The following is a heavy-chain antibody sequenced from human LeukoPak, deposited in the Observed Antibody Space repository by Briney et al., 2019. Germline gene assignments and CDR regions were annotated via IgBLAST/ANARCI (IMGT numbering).Heavy chain of an antibody. CDR1: GFTFTSSA. CDR2: IVVGSGNT. V-gene: IGHV1-58*01. D-gene: IGHD3-22*01. Sequence: ASVKVSFTASGFTFTSSAVQWVRQARGQRLEWIGWIVVGSGNTNYAQKFQERVTITRDMSTSTAYMELSSLRSEDTAVYYCAADHYDYSGYYYYFDYWGQGTLVTVSS. J-gene: IGHJ4*02. CDR3: AADHYDYSGYYYYFDY.